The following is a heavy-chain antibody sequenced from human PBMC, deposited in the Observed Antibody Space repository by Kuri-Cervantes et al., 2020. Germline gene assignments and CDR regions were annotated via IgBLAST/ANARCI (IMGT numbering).Heavy chain of an antibody. Sequence: LRLSCTVSGGSISSGDYYWSWIRQPPGKGLEWIGYIYYSGSTYYNPSLKSRVTISVDTSKNQFSLKLSSVTAADTAVYYCAREGYSSGWYRETIDYWGQGTLVTVSS. J-gene: IGHJ4*02. CDR3: AREGYSSGWYRETIDY. CDR2: IYYSGST. D-gene: IGHD6-19*01. CDR1: GGSISSGDYY. V-gene: IGHV4-30-4*01.